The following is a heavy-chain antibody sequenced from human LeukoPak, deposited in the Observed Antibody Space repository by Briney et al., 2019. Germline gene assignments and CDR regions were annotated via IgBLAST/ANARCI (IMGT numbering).Heavy chain of an antibody. CDR1: GGSISSYY. J-gene: IGHJ5*02. CDR2: IYYSGST. Sequence: SETLSLTCTVSGGSISSYYWSWIRQPPGKGLEWIGYIYYSGSTNYNPSLKSRVTISVDTSKNQFSLKLSSVTAADTAVYYCARHTRSRGLVPLSDWFDPWGQGTLVTVSS. D-gene: IGHD1-1*01. CDR3: ARHTRSRGLVPLSDWFDP. V-gene: IGHV4-59*08.